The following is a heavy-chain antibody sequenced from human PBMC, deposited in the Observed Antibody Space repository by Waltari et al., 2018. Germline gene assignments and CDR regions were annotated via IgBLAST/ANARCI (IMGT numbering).Heavy chain of an antibody. V-gene: IGHV1-2*02. Sequence: QVQLVQSGAEVKKPGASVKVSCKASGYTFTGYYIHWVRQAPGQGLEWMGWTSPNRGDTNQAQKVQGRVTMTRDTSTTTAYMELSRLTSDDTAVFYCARGDFRLSYYYMDVWGKGTTVTVSS. CDR2: TSPNRGDT. CDR1: GYTFTGYY. J-gene: IGHJ6*03. CDR3: ARGDFRLSYYYMDV. D-gene: IGHD3-3*01.